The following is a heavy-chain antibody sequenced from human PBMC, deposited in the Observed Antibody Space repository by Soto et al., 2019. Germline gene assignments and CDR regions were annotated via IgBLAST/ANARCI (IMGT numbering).Heavy chain of an antibody. V-gene: IGHV3-30-3*01. CDR2: ISYDGSNK. CDR1: GFTFSSYA. Sequence: GSLRLSCAASGFTFSSYAMHWVRQAPGKGLEWVAVISYDGSNKYYADSVKGRFTISRDNSKNTLYLQMNSLRAEDTAVYYCARPIAVAGYWGQGTLVTVSS. D-gene: IGHD6-19*01. CDR3: ARPIAVAGY. J-gene: IGHJ4*02.